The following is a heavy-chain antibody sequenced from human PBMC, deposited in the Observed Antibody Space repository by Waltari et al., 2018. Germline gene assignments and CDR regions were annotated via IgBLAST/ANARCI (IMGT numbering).Heavy chain of an antibody. V-gene: IGHV1-8*03. D-gene: IGHD2-15*01. Sequence: QVQLVQSGAEVKKPGASVKVSCKASGYTFTSYDINWVRQATGQGLEWMGWMNPNSGNTGYAQKFQGRVTITRNTSISTAYMELSSLRSEDTAVYFCARVDCSGGSCHSYFDCWGQGTLVTVSS. CDR2: MNPNSGNT. CDR1: GYTFTSYD. J-gene: IGHJ4*02. CDR3: ARVDCSGGSCHSYFDC.